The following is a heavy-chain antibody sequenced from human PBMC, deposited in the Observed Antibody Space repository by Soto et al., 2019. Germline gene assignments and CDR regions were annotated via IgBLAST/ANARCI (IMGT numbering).Heavy chain of an antibody. CDR3: ARREMATIDYYYYGMDV. D-gene: IGHD5-12*01. CDR1: GLTFSSYT. Sequence: GGSLRLSCAASGLTFSSYTMHWVRQAPGKGLEWVAVISYDGSNKYYADSVKGRFTISRDNSKNTLYLQMNSLRSEDTAVYYCARREMATIDYYYYGMDVWGQGTTVTLSS. CDR2: ISYDGSNK. V-gene: IGHV3-30-3*01. J-gene: IGHJ6*02.